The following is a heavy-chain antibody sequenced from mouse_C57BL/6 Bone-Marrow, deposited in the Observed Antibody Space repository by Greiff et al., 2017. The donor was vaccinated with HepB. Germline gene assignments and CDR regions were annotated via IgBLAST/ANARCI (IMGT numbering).Heavy chain of an antibody. CDR3: ARSGFWITTGVARRGYYYAMDY. Sequence: QVQLKESGAELAKPGASVKLSCKASGYTFTSYWMHWVKQRPGQGLEWIGYINPSSGYTKYNQKFKDKATLTADKSSSTAYMQLSSLTYEDSAVYYCARSGFWITTGVARRGYYYAMDYWGQGTSVTVSS. CDR2: INPSSGYT. CDR1: GYTFTSYW. J-gene: IGHJ4*01. V-gene: IGHV1-7*01. D-gene: IGHD1-1*01.